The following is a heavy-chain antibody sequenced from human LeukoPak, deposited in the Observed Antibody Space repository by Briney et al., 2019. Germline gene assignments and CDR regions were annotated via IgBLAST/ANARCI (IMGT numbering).Heavy chain of an antibody. Sequence: GGSLRLSCVASGFSFRSYWMDWVRQAPGKGLEWVANIKQDGIEKYFVDSVKGRFAISRDNAKNSLYLQINNLRAEDTAVYYCAREAMVRGVPDAFDIWGQGTVVTVSS. CDR1: GFSFRSYW. CDR3: AREAMVRGVPDAFDI. CDR2: IKQDGIEK. J-gene: IGHJ3*02. V-gene: IGHV3-7*01. D-gene: IGHD3-10*01.